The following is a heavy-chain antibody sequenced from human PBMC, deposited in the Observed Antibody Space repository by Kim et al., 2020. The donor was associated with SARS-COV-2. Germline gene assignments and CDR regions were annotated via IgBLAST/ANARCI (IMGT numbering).Heavy chain of an antibody. CDR3: AREDGRGAFDI. V-gene: IGHV3-74*01. CDR2: T. Sequence: TSYADSVKGRVTSSGDNAKNTLYLQMNSLRAEDTAVYYCAREDGRGAFDIWGQGTMVTVSS. J-gene: IGHJ3*02.